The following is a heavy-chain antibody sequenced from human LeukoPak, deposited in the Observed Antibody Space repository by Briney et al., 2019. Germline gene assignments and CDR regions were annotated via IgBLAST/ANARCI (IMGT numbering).Heavy chain of an antibody. D-gene: IGHD2-21*02. V-gene: IGHV3-7*01. J-gene: IGHJ4*02. CDR3: ATRLFCGGGCYSNYFDY. CDR1: GFTFSNYW. CDR2: IKQDGSEK. Sequence: GGSLRLSCAASGFTFSNYWMSWVRQAPGKGLEWVANIKQDGSEKYYVDSVKGRFTISRDNAKNSLYLQMNSLRAEDTAVYYCATRLFCGGGCYSNYFDYWGQGTLVTVSS.